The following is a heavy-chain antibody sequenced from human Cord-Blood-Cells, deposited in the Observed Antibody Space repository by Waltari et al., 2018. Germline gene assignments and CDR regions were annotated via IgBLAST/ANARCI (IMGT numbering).Heavy chain of an antibody. CDR1: GYSISSGYY. CDR2: IYHSGST. Sequence: QVQLQESGPGLVKPSETLSLTCAVSGYSISSGYYWGWIRQPPGKGLEWIGSIYHSGSTYYNPSLKRRVTISVDTSKNQFSLKLSSGTAADTAVYYCASIGTRHWYFDLWGRGTLVTVSS. CDR3: ASIGTRHWYFDL. J-gene: IGHJ2*01. D-gene: IGHD6-6*01. V-gene: IGHV4-38-2*01.